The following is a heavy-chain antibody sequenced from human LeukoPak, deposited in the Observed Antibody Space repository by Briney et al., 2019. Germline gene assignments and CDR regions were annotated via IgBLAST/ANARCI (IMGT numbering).Heavy chain of an antibody. V-gene: IGHV1-24*01. J-gene: IGHJ4*02. Sequence: ASVKVSCKVSGYTLTELSMHWVRQAPGKGLEWMGGFDPEDGETIYAQKFQGRVTMTGDTSTDTAYMELSSLRSEDTAVYYCATPVPGAARDPFDYWGQGTLVTVSS. CDR3: ATPVPGAARDPFDY. CDR1: GYTLTELS. D-gene: IGHD2-15*01. CDR2: FDPEDGET.